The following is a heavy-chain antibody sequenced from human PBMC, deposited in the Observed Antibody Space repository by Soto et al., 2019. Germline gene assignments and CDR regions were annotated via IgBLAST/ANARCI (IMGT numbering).Heavy chain of an antibody. J-gene: IGHJ5*02. V-gene: IGHV1-69*01. D-gene: IGHD6-13*01. Sequence: QVQLVQSGAEVKKPGSSVKVSCKASGGTFSSYAISWVRQAPGQGLEWMGGIIPIFGTANYAQKFQGRVTITADESTGTAYMELSSLRSEDTAVYYCARGVGGLAAAGIYWFDPWGQGTLVTVSS. CDR1: GGTFSSYA. CDR3: ARGVGGLAAAGIYWFDP. CDR2: IIPIFGTA.